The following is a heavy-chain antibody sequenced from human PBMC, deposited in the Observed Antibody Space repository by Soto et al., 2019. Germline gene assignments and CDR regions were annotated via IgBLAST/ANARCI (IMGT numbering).Heavy chain of an antibody. Sequence: QVQLVESGGGVVQPGRSLRLSCAASGFTFSSYGMHWVRQAPGKGLEWVAVISYDGSNKYYADSVKGRFTISRDNSKNTLYRQMNSLRAEDTAVYYCAKDTSMVRGVIISMYGMDVWGQGTTVTVSS. CDR2: ISYDGSNK. J-gene: IGHJ6*02. V-gene: IGHV3-30*18. CDR3: AKDTSMVRGVIISMYGMDV. CDR1: GFTFSSYG. D-gene: IGHD3-10*01.